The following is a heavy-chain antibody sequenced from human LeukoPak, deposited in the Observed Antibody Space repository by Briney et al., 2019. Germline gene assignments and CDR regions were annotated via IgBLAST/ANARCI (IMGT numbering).Heavy chain of an antibody. D-gene: IGHD3-22*01. CDR3: AKDTYYYDSSGYPTFDY. V-gene: IGHV3-30*04. J-gene: IGHJ4*02. Sequence: GGSLRLSCAASGFTFSSYAMHWVRQARGKGLEWLAVISYDGSNKYYADSVKDRFTMSRDNSKNTLYLQMNSLRAEDTAVYYCAKDTYYYDSSGYPTFDYWGQGTLVTVSS. CDR1: GFTFSSYA. CDR2: ISYDGSNK.